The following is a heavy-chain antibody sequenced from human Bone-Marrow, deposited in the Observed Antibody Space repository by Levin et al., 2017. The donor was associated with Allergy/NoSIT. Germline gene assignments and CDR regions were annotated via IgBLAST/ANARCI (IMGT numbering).Heavy chain of an antibody. V-gene: IGHV4-59*01. J-gene: IGHJ4*02. Sequence: SETLSLTCTVSGGSLSNSYWTWIRQTPDKRLEWIGYIYFSATIKYNPSLKSRVTISADTSKNQFSLRLTSVTAADTAVYYCSSTDDYGRSDFWGQGSLVIVSS. CDR1: GGSLSNSY. D-gene: IGHD4/OR15-4a*01. CDR3: SSTDDYGRSDF. CDR2: IYFSATI.